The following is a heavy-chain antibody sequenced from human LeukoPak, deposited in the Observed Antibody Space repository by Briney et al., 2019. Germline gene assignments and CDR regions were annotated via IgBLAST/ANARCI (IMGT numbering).Heavy chain of an antibody. CDR2: MNPNSGDT. V-gene: IGHV1-8*01. CDR1: GYTFTSYD. J-gene: IGHJ6*02. CDR3: ARGQILLWFGESYGMDV. Sequence: GASVKVSCKASGYTFTSYDINWVRQATGQGLEWMGWMNPNSGDTGYAQKFQGRVTMTRNTSISTAYMELSSLRSEDTAVYYCARGQILLWFGESYGMDVWGQGTTVTVSS. D-gene: IGHD3-10*01.